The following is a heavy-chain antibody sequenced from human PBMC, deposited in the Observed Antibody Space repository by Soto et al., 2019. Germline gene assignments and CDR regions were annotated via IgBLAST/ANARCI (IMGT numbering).Heavy chain of an antibody. Sequence: ASVKVSCKASGYTLTNYYIHWMRQAPGQGLQWMGIINPSDGSTNYAQKFQGRVTMTRDTSTSTVNMDLSGLRSEDTAVYYCARSQSGYYYLSDYWGQGTLVTVSS. CDR1: GYTLTNYY. CDR2: INPSDGST. CDR3: ARSQSGYYYLSDY. V-gene: IGHV1-46*01. J-gene: IGHJ4*02. D-gene: IGHD3-22*01.